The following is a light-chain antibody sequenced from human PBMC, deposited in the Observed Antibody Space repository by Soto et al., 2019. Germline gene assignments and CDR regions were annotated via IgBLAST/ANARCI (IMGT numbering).Light chain of an antibody. CDR3: QQYYSTPLT. CDR2: WAS. V-gene: IGKV4-1*01. CDR1: QSVLYSSNNKNY. J-gene: IGKJ4*01. Sequence: DIVMTQSPDSLAVSLGERATINCKSSQSVLYSSNNKNYLAWSQQKPGQPPKLLIYWASTRESGVPDRFSGSGSGTDFTLTISSLQAEDVAVYYCQQYYSTPLTFGGGTKVESK.